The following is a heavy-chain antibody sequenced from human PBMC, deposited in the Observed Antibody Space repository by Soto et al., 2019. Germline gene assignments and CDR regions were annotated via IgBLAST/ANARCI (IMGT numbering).Heavy chain of an antibody. CDR2: IISTGTIT. J-gene: IGHJ3*02. CDR1: GFTFSRYA. Sequence: GGSLRLSCAASGFTFSRYAMTWVRQAAGQGLEWVSTIISTGTITYYADSVKGRFTISRDNSKNTLYLQMNSLSPGDTALYYCATVHGDYWHAFFMWGQGTMVTVSS. CDR3: ATVHGDYWHAFFM. V-gene: IGHV3-23*01. D-gene: IGHD4-17*01.